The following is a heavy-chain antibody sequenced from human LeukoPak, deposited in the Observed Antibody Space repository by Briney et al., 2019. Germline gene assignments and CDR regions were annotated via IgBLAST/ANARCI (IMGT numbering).Heavy chain of an antibody. CDR3: ASKRGYSYGLDY. CDR1: GGTFSSYA. V-gene: IGHV1-69*13. CDR2: IIPIFGTA. D-gene: IGHD5-18*01. J-gene: IGHJ4*02. Sequence: SVKVSCKASGGTFSSYAISWVRQAPGQGLEWMGGIIPIFGTANYAQKFQGRVTITADESTSTGYMELSSLRPEDTAVYYCASKRGYSYGLDYWGRGTLVTVSS.